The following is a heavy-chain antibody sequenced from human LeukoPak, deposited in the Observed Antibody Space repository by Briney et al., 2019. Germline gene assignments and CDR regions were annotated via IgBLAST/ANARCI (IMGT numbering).Heavy chain of an antibody. D-gene: IGHD5-24*01. CDR1: GLTFSDHY. CDR2: SRNKANSYTT. Sequence: GGSLRLSCAASGLTFSDHYMDWVRQAPGKGLEWVARSRNKANSYTTVYAASVKDRFTISRHDSKNSLYLQMNSLKTEDTAVYYCVRGYNSFDCWGQGTLVTVSS. V-gene: IGHV3-72*01. CDR3: VRGYNSFDC. J-gene: IGHJ4*02.